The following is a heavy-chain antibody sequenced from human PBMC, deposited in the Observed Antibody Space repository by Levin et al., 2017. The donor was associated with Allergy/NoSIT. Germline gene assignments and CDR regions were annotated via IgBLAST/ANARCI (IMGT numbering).Heavy chain of an antibody. D-gene: IGHD3-10*01. CDR3: AKEVLRGVMMY. J-gene: IGHJ4*02. Sequence: PGGSLRLSCAASGFPFSRYGMTWVRQAPGKGLEWVSGISGSGDSKDYGDFVKGRFTISRDNSRNTLFLQMNNLRVEDTAVYYCAKEVLRGVMMYWGQGTLVTVSS. CDR1: GFPFSRYG. CDR2: ISGSGDSK. V-gene: IGHV3-23*01.